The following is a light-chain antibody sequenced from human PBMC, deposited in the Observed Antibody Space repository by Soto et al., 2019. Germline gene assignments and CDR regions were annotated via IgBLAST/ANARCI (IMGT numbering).Light chain of an antibody. CDR2: EVS. J-gene: IGLJ1*01. V-gene: IGLV2-14*01. Sequence: QSALTQPASVSGSPGQSITISCTGTSSDVGGYNYVSWYQQHPGKAPKLMIYEVSNRPSGVSNRFSGSKSGNTASLTISGLQDEDEADYYCSSYTSISTHVFGSGTKVTVL. CDR3: SSYTSISTHV. CDR1: SSDVGGYNY.